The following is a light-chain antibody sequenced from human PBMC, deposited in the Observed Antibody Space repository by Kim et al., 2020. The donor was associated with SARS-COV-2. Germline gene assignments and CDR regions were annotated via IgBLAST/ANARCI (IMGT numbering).Light chain of an antibody. V-gene: IGKV1-5*01. Sequence: ASVGDRVSITCRASQRINHWLAWYQQKPGDAPKLLISAASNLESGVPERFSGSASGTEFTLTVSSLQPDDFATYYCQQYYTYPWTFGQGTKVDIK. CDR3: QQYYTYPWT. CDR1: QRINHW. J-gene: IGKJ1*01. CDR2: AAS.